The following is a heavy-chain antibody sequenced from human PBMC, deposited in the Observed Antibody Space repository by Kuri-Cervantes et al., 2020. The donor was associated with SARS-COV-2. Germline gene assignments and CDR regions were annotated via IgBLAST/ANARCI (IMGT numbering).Heavy chain of an antibody. CDR2: ISSSSNTI. D-gene: IGHD3-16*01. Sequence: GESLKIPFSASGFTFSSYSMNWVRQAPGKGLEWVSYISSSSNTIYYANSVKGRFTISRDNAKNSLYLQKNSLRDEDTAVYYCARGRYERTITFPFRVDVRNSLDYWGQGTLVTVSS. CDR3: ARGRYERTITFPFRVDVRNSLDY. CDR1: GFTFSSYS. J-gene: IGHJ4*02. V-gene: IGHV3-48*02.